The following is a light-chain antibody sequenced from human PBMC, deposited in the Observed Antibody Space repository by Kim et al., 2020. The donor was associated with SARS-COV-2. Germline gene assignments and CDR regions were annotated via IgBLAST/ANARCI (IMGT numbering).Light chain of an antibody. Sequence: QSALSQPASVSGSPGQSITISCTGTSTDIGSYNYVCWYQQYPGRAPKLIIHDVNERPSGVSNRFSDSKSGNTASLTISGLQAEDEADYFCSSYTSLRTVLFGGGTQLTFL. V-gene: IGLV2-14*01. CDR2: DVN. CDR1: STDIGSYNY. J-gene: IGLJ2*01. CDR3: SSYTSLRTVL.